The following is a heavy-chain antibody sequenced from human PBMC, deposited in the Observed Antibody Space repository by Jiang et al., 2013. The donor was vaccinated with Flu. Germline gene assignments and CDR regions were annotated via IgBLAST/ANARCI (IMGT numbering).Heavy chain of an antibody. CDR1: GFTFNRYT. CDR2: ISDSGGRT. V-gene: IGHV3-23*04. D-gene: IGHD3-22*01. J-gene: IGHJ4*02. CDR3: VSETFFYDSSTPTPFGF. Sequence: VQLVESGGGLVQPGGSLRLSCAASGFTFNRYTMSWVRQAPGKGLEWVAGISDSGGRTDYADSVKGRCAISRDNSKNTLYLQMNSLRVEDTAVYYCVSETFFYDSSTPTPFGFWGQGTLVTVSS.